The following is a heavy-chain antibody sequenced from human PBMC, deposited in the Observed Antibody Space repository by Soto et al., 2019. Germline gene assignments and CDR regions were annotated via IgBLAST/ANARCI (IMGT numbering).Heavy chain of an antibody. D-gene: IGHD6-19*01. CDR2: IYHGGTT. Sequence: PSETLSLTCTVSCDSISSGSYWGWIRQPPGEGPEWIASIYHGGTTFYNPSLKSRISISVDTSKNQFSLRLTSVTAADTATYYCARVHVMVVAGSTFDYWGPGTLVTVSS. CDR1: CDSISSGSY. V-gene: IGHV4-38-2*02. CDR3: ARVHVMVVAGSTFDY. J-gene: IGHJ4*03.